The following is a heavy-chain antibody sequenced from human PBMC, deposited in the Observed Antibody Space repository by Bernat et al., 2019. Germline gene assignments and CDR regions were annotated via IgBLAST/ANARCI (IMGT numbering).Heavy chain of an antibody. CDR2: IIPIFGTA. D-gene: IGHD1-1*01. CDR1: GGTFSSYA. V-gene: IGHV1-69*01. CDR3: ARETGTTSLFAPDYYYMDV. J-gene: IGHJ6*03. Sequence: QVQLVQSGAEVKKPGSSVKVSCKASGGTFSSYAISWVRQAPGQGLEWMGGIIPIFGTANYAQKFQGRVTITADESTSTAYMELSSLRSEDTAVYYCARETGTTSLFAPDYYYMDVWGKGTTVTVSS.